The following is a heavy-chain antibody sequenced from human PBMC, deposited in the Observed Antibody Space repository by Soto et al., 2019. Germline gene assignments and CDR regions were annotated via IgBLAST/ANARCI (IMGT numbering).Heavy chain of an antibody. J-gene: IGHJ6*01. CDR1: GYTVTELS. V-gene: IGHV1-24*01. D-gene: IGHD6-19*01. CDR2: FDPEDGET. CDR3: ATSRQWLEYYYALHV. Sequence: QVQLVQSGAEVKKAGASVKVSCKVSGYTVTELSMHWVRQAPGKGLEWMGGFDPEDGETFYAQKFQGRLTMIEDTSTETAYMELSSLTSEDTAVYYCATSRQWLEYYYALHVW.